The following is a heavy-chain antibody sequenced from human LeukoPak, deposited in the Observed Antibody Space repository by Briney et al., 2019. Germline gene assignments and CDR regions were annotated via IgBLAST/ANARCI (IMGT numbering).Heavy chain of an antibody. CDR2: IKHDGSEK. V-gene: IGHV3-7*01. CDR3: ARDRASAYNLDY. J-gene: IGHJ4*02. D-gene: IGHD5-12*01. Sequence: GGSLRLSCAASGFTFSYSWMSWARQAPGKGLEWVANIKHDGSEKYYVDSVKGRFTISKDNAKNSLYLQMNSLRAEDTAMYYCARDRASAYNLDYWGQGTLVTVSS. CDR1: GFTFSYSW.